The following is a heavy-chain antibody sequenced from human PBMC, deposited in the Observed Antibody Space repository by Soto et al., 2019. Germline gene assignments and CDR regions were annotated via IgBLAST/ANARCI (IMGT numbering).Heavy chain of an antibody. CDR2: IKSKAGGGTT. V-gene: IGHV3-15*01. D-gene: IGHD2-15*01. J-gene: IGHJ4*02. CDR1: GFPFNFAW. Sequence: EVQLVESGGGLVQPGGSLRLPCAASGFPFNFAWMTWVRQAPGKGLEWVARIKSKAGGGTTDYATPVKGRFTISRDDSKNTRYLEMNSLETDDTAVYYCAKVRSMNCFSLDYWGQGTLVTVST. CDR3: AKVRSMNCFSLDY.